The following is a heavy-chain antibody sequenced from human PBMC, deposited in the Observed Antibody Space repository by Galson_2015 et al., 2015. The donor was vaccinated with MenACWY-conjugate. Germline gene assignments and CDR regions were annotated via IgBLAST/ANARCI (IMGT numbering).Heavy chain of an antibody. CDR2: INSDSSNL. V-gene: IGHV3-48*02. D-gene: IGHD1-14*01. CDR3: ATDPDADLDFDY. Sequence: SLRLSCAVSGLTFSHYGVTWVRQAPGKGLDWVSHINSDSSNLLYADSAKGRFTVSRENAKKSVYLHMNSLREDDTAMYYCATDPDADLDFDYLRHGALVTVSS. CDR1: GLTFSHYG. J-gene: IGHJ4*01.